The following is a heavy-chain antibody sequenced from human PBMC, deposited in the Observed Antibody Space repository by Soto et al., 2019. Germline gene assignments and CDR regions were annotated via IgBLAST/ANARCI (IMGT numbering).Heavy chain of an antibody. CDR1: GYSFTTYY. CDR3: ARRVLNYWYFDL. Sequence: PGESLKISCKCSGYSFTTYYIGLVRQMPGEGLEWMGIIYPGDSDTRYSPSFQGQVTISVDTSISTAYLQWSSLRASDTAMYYCARRVLNYWYFDLWGRGTLVTV. J-gene: IGHJ2*01. D-gene: IGHD3-3*01. V-gene: IGHV5-51*01. CDR2: IYPGDSDT.